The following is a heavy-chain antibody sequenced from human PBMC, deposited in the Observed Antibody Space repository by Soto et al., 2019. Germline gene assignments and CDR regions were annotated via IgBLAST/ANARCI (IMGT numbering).Heavy chain of an antibody. CDR3: ARVRVGSGWSFDY. CDR2: MKHDGSDK. D-gene: IGHD6-19*01. V-gene: IGHV3-7*01. CDR1: GFTSMSSY. J-gene: IGHJ4*02. Sequence: GGSLRLSCAASGFTSMSSYVRWVRQAPGKGLEWVAYMKHDGSDKYYVDSMKGRFTISRDNAKNSLYLQMNSLRAEDTSVYYCARVRVGSGWSFDYWGQGTLVTVSS.